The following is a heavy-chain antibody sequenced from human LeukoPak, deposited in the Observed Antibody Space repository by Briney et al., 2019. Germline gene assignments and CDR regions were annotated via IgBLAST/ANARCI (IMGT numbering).Heavy chain of an antibody. CDR2: IYYSGST. Sequence: SETLSLTCTVSGGSISSHYWTWIRQHPGRGLEWIGYIYYSGSTYYNPSLRSRVTLSLDTSKNQFSLNLNSVTAADTAVYYCASQANFYDSSGYFRPWGQGTLVTVSS. V-gene: IGHV4-59*06. J-gene: IGHJ1*01. CDR1: GGSISSHY. CDR3: ASQANFYDSSGYFRP. D-gene: IGHD3-22*01.